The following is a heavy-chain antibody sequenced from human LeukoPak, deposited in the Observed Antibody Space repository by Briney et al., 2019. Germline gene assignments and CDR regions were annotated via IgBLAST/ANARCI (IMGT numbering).Heavy chain of an antibody. Sequence: GGSLRLSCAASGFTFDDYAMHWVRQAPGKGLEWVSLISWDGGSTYYADSVKGRFTISRDNSKNSLYLQMNSLRAEDTALYYCAKDRYYYGSGSYYKPYYYYGMDVWGKGTTITVSS. CDR1: GFTFDDYA. V-gene: IGHV3-43D*04. CDR3: AKDRYYYGSGSYYKPYYYYGMDV. D-gene: IGHD3-10*01. J-gene: IGHJ6*04. CDR2: ISWDGGST.